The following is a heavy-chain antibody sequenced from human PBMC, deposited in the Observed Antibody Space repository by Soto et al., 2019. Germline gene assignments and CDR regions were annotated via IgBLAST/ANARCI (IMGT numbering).Heavy chain of an antibody. CDR2: MNANVDAT. V-gene: IGHV1-8*01. J-gene: IGHJ5*02. CDR3: AREVVDGSSLGLEP. Sequence: QVQLVQSGAEVKKPGASVKVSCKASGFTFSTNDINWVRQAPGQGLQWMGWMNANVDATDSPQEFKGRVTMTWNASISTAYMELSNLKSDDTAVYYCAREVVDGSSLGLEPWGQGTLVTVSS. CDR1: GFTFSTND. D-gene: IGHD3-10*01.